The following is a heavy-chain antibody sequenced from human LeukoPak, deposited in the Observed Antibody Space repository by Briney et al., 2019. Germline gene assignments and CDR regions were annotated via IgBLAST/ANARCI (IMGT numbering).Heavy chain of an antibody. Sequence: GSLRLSCAASGFTVSSNYVSWVRQPPGKGLEWIGEINHSGSTNYNPSLKSRVTISVDTSKNQFSLKLSSVTAADTAVYYCARNGLDGTDYWGQGTLVTVSS. J-gene: IGHJ4*02. CDR3: ARNGLDGTDY. CDR2: INHSGST. D-gene: IGHD1-26*01. CDR1: GFTVSSNY. V-gene: IGHV4-34*01.